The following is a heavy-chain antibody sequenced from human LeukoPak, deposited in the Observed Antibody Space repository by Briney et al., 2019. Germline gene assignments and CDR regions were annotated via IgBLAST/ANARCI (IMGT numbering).Heavy chain of an antibody. D-gene: IGHD6-13*01. CDR3: ARVTIAAAGENWFDP. V-gene: IGHV3-30*03. Sequence: GRSLRLSCAASGFTLSSYGMHWVRQAPGKGLEWVAVISYDGSNKYYADSVKGRFTISRDNSKNTLYLQMNSLRAEDTAVYYCARVTIAAAGENWFDPWGQGTLVTVSS. J-gene: IGHJ5*02. CDR1: GFTLSSYG. CDR2: ISYDGSNK.